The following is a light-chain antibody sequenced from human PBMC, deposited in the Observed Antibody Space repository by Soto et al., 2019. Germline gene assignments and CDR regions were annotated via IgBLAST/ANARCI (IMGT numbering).Light chain of an antibody. CDR1: QSVSRYY. CDR3: QQALS. CDR2: GAS. V-gene: IGKV3D-7*01. J-gene: IGKJ4*01. Sequence: TVLTQSPATLSLSPVERATLSCRASQSVSRYYLSWYQQKPGQAPRLLIYGASTRATGIPARFSGSGSGTDVHITITRLQLEDFAVYDCQQALSYGGGTRVEI.